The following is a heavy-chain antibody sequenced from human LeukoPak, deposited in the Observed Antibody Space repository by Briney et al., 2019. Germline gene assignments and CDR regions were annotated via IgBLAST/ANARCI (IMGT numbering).Heavy chain of an antibody. CDR2: IIAILGMA. Sequence: SVNVSCKASGCTFSSYTISWVRQPPGQGLEWMGRIIAILGMANYAQKFQGRVTITADKSTSTAYMELTSLRSEDTAVYYCARDGYDFWSGPSYFDYWGQGTLVTVSS. D-gene: IGHD3-3*01. V-gene: IGHV1-69*04. CDR1: GCTFSSYT. CDR3: ARDGYDFWSGPSYFDY. J-gene: IGHJ4*02.